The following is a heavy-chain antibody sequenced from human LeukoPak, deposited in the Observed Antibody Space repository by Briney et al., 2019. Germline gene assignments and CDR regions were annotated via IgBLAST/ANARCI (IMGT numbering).Heavy chain of an antibody. V-gene: IGHV3-23*01. Sequence: GGSLRLSCAASGFTFSSYAMSWVRQAPGKGLEWVSAISGSGGSTYYADSVKGRFTISRDNSKNTLYLHMNSLRAEDTAVYYCATVGPLHNWNLRGVFGYYYYMDVWGKGTTVTVSS. CDR1: GFTFSSYA. CDR3: ATVGPLHNWNLRGVFGYYYYMDV. CDR2: ISGSGGST. D-gene: IGHD1-20*01. J-gene: IGHJ6*03.